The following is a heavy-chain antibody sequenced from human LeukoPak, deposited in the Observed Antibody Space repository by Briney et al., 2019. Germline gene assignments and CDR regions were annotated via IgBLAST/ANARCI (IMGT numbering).Heavy chain of an antibody. CDR1: GFTFSSYT. CDR2: ISYVGSNK. V-gene: IGHV3-30-3*01. D-gene: IGHD3-3*01. Sequence: PGGSLRLSCAASGFTFSSYTMHWVRQAPGKGLEWVAVISYVGSNKYYPDSVKGRFTISRDNAKNTLYLQMNSLRAEDTAVYYCARGYARSIFGVVTPYYYYMDVWGKGTTVTVSS. CDR3: ARGYARSIFGVVTPYYYYMDV. J-gene: IGHJ6*03.